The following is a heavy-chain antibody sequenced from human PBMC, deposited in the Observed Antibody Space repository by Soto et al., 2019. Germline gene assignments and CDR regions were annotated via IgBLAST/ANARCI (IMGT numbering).Heavy chain of an antibody. CDR3: VKDMGVAGTSAYFQH. Sequence: EVQLVESGGGLIQPGRSLRLSCAASGITFDDHAMHWVRQAPGKGLESVSGISWNSGDIGYADFVKGRFTISRDNAKSSLYLQMNSLRAEDTAVYYCVKDMGVAGTSAYFQHWGQGTLVTVSS. V-gene: IGHV3-9*01. CDR1: GITFDDHA. D-gene: IGHD6-19*01. CDR2: ISWNSGDI. J-gene: IGHJ1*01.